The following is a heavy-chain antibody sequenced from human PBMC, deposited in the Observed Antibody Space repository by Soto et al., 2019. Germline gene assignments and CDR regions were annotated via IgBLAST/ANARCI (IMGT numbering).Heavy chain of an antibody. CDR3: AGEGDDS. V-gene: IGHV3-30-3*01. J-gene: IGHJ4*02. Sequence: QVQLVESGGGVVQPGRSLRLSCAASGLTFSTYAMHWVRQAPGKGLEWVALISYDGSNKYYADSVKGRFTISRDNSKNTLYLEINSLRPEDTAVYYCAGEGDDSWGQGTLVTVSS. CDR2: ISYDGSNK. CDR1: GLTFSTYA. D-gene: IGHD1-26*01.